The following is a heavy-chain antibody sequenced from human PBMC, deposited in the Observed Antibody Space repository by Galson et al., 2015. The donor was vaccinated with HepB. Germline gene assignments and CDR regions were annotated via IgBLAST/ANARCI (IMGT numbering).Heavy chain of an antibody. Sequence: SVKVSCKASGGTFSSYAISWVRQAPGQGLEWMGRIIPILGIANYAQKFQGRVTITADKSTSTAYMKLSSLRSEDTAVYYCASGTLYYGMDVWGQGTTVTVSS. CDR3: ASGTLYYGMDV. CDR1: GGTFSSYA. V-gene: IGHV1-69*04. J-gene: IGHJ6*02. CDR2: IIPILGIA. D-gene: IGHD6-13*01.